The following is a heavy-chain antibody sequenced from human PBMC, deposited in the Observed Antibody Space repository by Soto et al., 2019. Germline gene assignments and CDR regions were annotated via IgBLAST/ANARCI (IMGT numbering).Heavy chain of an antibody. J-gene: IGHJ4*02. V-gene: IGHV4-61*01. Sequence: QVQLQESGPGLVKTSETLSLTCTVSGGSVSSGPYHWNWVRQPPGKGLEGIGHISYSGTANYKPSLRGRVTMAPDTSMNQFSLRLTSVTAADTAVYYCMRSHGAYWGQGALVTVSP. CDR3: MRSHGAY. CDR1: GGSVSSGPYH. CDR2: ISYSGTA. D-gene: IGHD2-8*01.